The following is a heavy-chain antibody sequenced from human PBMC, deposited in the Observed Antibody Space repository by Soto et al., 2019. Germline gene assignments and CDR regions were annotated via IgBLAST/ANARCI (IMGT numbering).Heavy chain of an antibody. CDR2: IYYSGST. D-gene: IGHD3-10*01. V-gene: IGHV4-30-4*01. CDR1: GGSISSGDYY. CDR3: ARLWFGELLGGPLNWFDP. Sequence: KASETLSLTCTVSGGSISSGDYYWSWIRQPPGKGLEWIGYIYYSGSTYYNPSLKSRVTISVDTSKNQFSLKLSSVTAADTAVYYCARLWFGELLGGPLNWFDPWGQGTLVTVSS. J-gene: IGHJ5*02.